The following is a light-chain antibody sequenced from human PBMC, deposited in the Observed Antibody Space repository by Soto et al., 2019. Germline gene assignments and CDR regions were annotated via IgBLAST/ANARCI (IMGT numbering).Light chain of an antibody. CDR3: CLSPDSLTGL. CDR1: GSDVGDSSH. V-gene: IGLV2-11*01. J-gene: IGLJ3*02. Sequence: QSALTQPRSVSGSPGQSVTISCTATGSDVGDSSHVSWYQLHPGKAPKLMIYEVNNRPSGVPDRCSGSKSGSTASLTISGLQAEDEAEYYCCLSPDSLTGLFGGGTKLTVL. CDR2: EVN.